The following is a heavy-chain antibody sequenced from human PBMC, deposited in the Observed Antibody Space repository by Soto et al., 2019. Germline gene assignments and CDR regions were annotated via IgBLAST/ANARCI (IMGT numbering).Heavy chain of an antibody. CDR3: AREASIGGRLYWYFDL. D-gene: IGHD6-6*01. CDR1: GFTFSTYQ. J-gene: IGHJ2*01. V-gene: IGHV3-7*01. Sequence: GGSLRLSCAASGFTFSTYQMSWVRQAPGKGLEWVANIKEDGSERYYVASVKGRSSISRDNAKNSLYLQMNTLRAEDTAVYYCAREASIGGRLYWYFDLWGRGTLVTVSS. CDR2: IKEDGSER.